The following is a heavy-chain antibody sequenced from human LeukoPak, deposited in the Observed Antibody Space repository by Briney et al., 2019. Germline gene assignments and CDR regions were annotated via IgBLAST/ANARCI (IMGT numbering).Heavy chain of an antibody. D-gene: IGHD5/OR15-5a*01. CDR2: IYTSGST. V-gene: IGHV4-4*07. CDR3: AKGVGSVSAYYFDS. J-gene: IGHJ4*02. CDR1: GGSISSYS. Sequence: PSETLSLTCTVSGGSISSYSWSWIRQPAGKGLEWIGRIYTSGSTKYNPSLTSRVTMSVDTSKNQFSLKLRSVTAADTAVYYCAKGVGSVSAYYFDSWGQGTLVTVSS.